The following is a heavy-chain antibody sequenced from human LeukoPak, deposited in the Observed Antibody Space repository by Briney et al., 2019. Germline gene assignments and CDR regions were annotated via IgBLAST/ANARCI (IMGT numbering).Heavy chain of an antibody. D-gene: IGHD3-10*01. Sequence: ASVKVSCKASGGTFTSYGISWVRQAPGQGLEWMGWISAYNGNTNYAQKLQGRVTMTTDTSTSTTYMELRSLRSDDTAVYYCARDLPLFRLWFGELFDYWGQGTLVTVSS. CDR1: GGTFTSYG. J-gene: IGHJ4*02. CDR3: ARDLPLFRLWFGELFDY. CDR2: ISAYNGNT. V-gene: IGHV1-18*01.